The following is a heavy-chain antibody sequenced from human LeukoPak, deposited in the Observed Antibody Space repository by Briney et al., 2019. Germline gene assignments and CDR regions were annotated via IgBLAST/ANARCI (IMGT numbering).Heavy chain of an antibody. Sequence: SETLSLTCTVSGGSITVYYWNWIRQTPEKGLEWVGYISRGGSSNYNPSLTSRVTMSINTSKNQLNLKLSSVTAADTAVYYCARLPSDYIDVWGKGTTVTVSS. CDR3: ARLPSDYIDV. CDR1: GGSITVYY. CDR2: ISRGGSS. D-gene: IGHD2-2*01. V-gene: IGHV4-4*09. J-gene: IGHJ6*03.